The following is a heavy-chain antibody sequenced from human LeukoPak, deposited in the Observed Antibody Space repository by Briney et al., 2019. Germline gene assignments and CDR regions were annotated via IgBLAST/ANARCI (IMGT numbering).Heavy chain of an antibody. Sequence: PGGSLRLSCAASGFTFDDYAMHWVRQAPGKGLEWVSGISWNSGSIGYADSVKGRFTISRDNAKNSLYLQMNSLRAEDTALYYCAKGSVAGTAGLDYWGQGALVTVSS. CDR2: ISWNSGSI. CDR1: GFTFDDYA. V-gene: IGHV3-9*01. D-gene: IGHD6-19*01. CDR3: AKGSVAGTAGLDY. J-gene: IGHJ4*02.